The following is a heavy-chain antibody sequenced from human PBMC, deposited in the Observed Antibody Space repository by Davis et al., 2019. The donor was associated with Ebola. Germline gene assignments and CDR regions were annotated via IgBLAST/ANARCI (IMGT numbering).Heavy chain of an antibody. CDR2: ISYDGSNK. CDR1: GFTFSSYG. Sequence: GESLKISCAASGFTFSSYGMHWVRQAPGKGLEWVAVISYDGSNKYYADSVKGRFTISRDNSKNTLYLQMNSLRAEDTAVYYCARSGWIAVAGYGMDVWGQGTTVTVSS. J-gene: IGHJ6*02. V-gene: IGHV3-30*03. D-gene: IGHD6-19*01. CDR3: ARSGWIAVAGYGMDV.